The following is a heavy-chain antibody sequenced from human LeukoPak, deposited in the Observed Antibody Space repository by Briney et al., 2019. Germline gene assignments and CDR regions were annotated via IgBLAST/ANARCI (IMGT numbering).Heavy chain of an antibody. CDR3: ARAYYYASGSHWFDP. V-gene: IGHV4-61*02. D-gene: IGHD3-10*01. CDR2: IYISGGT. Sequence: SETLSLTCTVSGGSISSGSYYWSWIRQPAGKGLEWIGSIYISGGTKHNPSLKSRLTMSVETSKNQFSLRLSSVTAADTAVYYCARAYYYASGSHWFDPWGQGTLVTVSS. J-gene: IGHJ5*02. CDR1: GGSISSGSYY.